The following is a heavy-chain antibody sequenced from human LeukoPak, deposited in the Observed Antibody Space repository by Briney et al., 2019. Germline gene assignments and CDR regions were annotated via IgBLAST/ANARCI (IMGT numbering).Heavy chain of an antibody. J-gene: IGHJ4*02. CDR1: GLTVSSNY. Sequence: PGGSLRLSCAASGLTVSSNYMSWVRQAPGKGLEWVSVIYSGGSTSYADSVKGRFTISRDNSKNTLYLQMNSLRAEDTAVYYCARSALDLFDFWGQGTLVTVSS. CDR2: IYSGGST. CDR3: ARSALDLFDF. V-gene: IGHV3-53*01.